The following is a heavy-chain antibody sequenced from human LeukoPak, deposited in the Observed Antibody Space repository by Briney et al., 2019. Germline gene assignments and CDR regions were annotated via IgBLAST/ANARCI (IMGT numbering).Heavy chain of an antibody. CDR1: GYTFTSYD. Sequence: ASVKVSCKASGYTFTSYDINWVRQATGQGLEWMGWVNPNSGNTGYAQKFQGRVTMTRNTSISTAYMELSSLRSEDTAVYYCARGGDIVVVPAAQYYYYYGMDVWGQGTTVTVSS. CDR2: VNPNSGNT. D-gene: IGHD2-2*01. J-gene: IGHJ6*02. V-gene: IGHV1-8*01. CDR3: ARGGDIVVVPAAQYYYYYGMDV.